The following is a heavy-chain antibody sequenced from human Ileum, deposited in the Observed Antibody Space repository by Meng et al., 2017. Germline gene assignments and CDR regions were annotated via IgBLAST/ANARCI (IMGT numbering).Heavy chain of an antibody. CDR3: ARSSTSPASYFFDY. CDR2: IYYSGST. V-gene: IGHV4-61*01. J-gene: IGHJ4*02. D-gene: IGHD6-6*01. Sequence: QVRLKASGPRLVRPSETLSLACTVSGGSVSSGSYYWSWIRQPPGKGLEWIGHIYYSGSTNYNPSLKSRVTISVDMSKNQFSLKLNSVTAADTAIYFCARSSTSPASYFFDYWGQGTLVTVSS. CDR1: GGSVSSGSYY.